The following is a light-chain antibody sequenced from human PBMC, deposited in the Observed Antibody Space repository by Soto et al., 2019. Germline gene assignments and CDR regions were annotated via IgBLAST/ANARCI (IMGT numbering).Light chain of an antibody. CDR1: QSICTW. CDR2: DAS. J-gene: IGKJ1*01. Sequence: DLQMTQSPSTLSASVGDRVTITCRASQSICTWLAWYQHKPGRAPKLLIYDASTLEGGVPSRFSGSRSLTEFTFTISSLQPDDFATYYWQQYNSYSRAFGHGTKVEIK. V-gene: IGKV1-5*01. CDR3: QQYNSYSRA.